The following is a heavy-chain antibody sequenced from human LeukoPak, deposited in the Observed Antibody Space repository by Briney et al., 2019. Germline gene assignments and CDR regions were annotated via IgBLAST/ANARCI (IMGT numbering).Heavy chain of an antibody. V-gene: IGHV6-1*01. Sequence: SQTLSLTCAISGDSVSNNSAAWNWIRQSPSRGLEWLGRIYYRSKWYNDYAVSVKSRITINPDTSKNQFSLQLNSVTPEDTAVYYCARAVPSSGWYAHYFDYWGQGTLVTVSS. CDR3: ARAVPSSGWYAHYFDY. CDR1: GDSVSNNSAA. J-gene: IGHJ4*02. CDR2: IYYRSKWYN. D-gene: IGHD6-19*01.